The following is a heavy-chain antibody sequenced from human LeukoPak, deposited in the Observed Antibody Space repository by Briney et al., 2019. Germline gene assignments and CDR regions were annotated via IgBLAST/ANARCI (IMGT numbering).Heavy chain of an antibody. J-gene: IGHJ4*02. CDR2: VRYDGRDK. V-gene: IGHV3-30*02. D-gene: IGHD2-21*01. CDR1: GFTFSAYG. CDR3: ARGGARDIWYFAY. Sequence: RGSLRLSCEVSGFTFSAYGIHWVRQSPGKGLEWVAFVRYDGRDKFYADSVKGRFIVSKDNSRTTLQLQMNSLRSEDTAVYFCARGGARDIWYFAYWGQGIRVTVSS.